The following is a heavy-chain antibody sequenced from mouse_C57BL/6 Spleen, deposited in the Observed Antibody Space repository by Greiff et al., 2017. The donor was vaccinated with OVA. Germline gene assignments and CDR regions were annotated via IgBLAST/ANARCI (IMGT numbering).Heavy chain of an antibody. J-gene: IGHJ3*01. Sequence: VKLQESGPELVKPGASVKISCKASGYAFSSSWMNWVKQRPGKGLEWIGRIYPGDGDTNYNGKFKGKATLTAAKSSSTAYMQLSSLTSEDSAVYFCARWGDGSSSVWFAYWGQGTLVTVSA. CDR2: IYPGDGDT. CDR3: ARWGDGSSSVWFAY. D-gene: IGHD1-1*01. V-gene: IGHV1-82*01. CDR1: GYAFSSSW.